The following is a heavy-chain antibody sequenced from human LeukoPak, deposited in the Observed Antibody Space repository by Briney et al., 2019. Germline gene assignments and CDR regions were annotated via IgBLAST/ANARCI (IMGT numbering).Heavy chain of an antibody. D-gene: IGHD2-2*03. CDR2: IKQDGSEK. V-gene: IGHV3-7*01. J-gene: IGHJ4*02. Sequence: PGGSLRLSCAASGFTFSSYWVSWVRQAPGKGLEWVANIKQDGSEKYYVDSVKGRFTISRDNAKNSLYLQMNSLRAEDTAVYYCARLGYCSSTSCYRALKYWGQGTLVTVSS. CDR1: GFTFSSYW. CDR3: ARLGYCSSTSCYRALKY.